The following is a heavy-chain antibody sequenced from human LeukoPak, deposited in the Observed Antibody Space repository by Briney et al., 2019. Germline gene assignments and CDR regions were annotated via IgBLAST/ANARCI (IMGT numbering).Heavy chain of an antibody. V-gene: IGHV4-38-2*02. CDR2: IHHSGTT. J-gene: IGHJ4*02. CDR1: GYSINNNYY. Sequence: SETLSLTCTVSGYSINNNYYWDWIRQPPGKGLEFIASIHHSGTTYYNPALKSRVTISVDTSKNQFSLKLTSVTAADTAVYYCAREGAAAGPFDYWGQGTLVTVSS. D-gene: IGHD6-13*01. CDR3: AREGAAAGPFDY.